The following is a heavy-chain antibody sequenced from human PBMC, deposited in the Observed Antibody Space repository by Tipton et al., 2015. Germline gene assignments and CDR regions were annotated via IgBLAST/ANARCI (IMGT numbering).Heavy chain of an antibody. D-gene: IGHD5-24*01. V-gene: IGHV4-61*02. CDR2: ICTSGST. Sequence: TLSLTCTVSGGSISSSSYYWSWIRQAAGKGPEWIGRICTSGSTNYNPSLESRVTISVFTSENQFSLRLTSGTAADTAVYYCARVDDGTNYFDYWGQGILVTVSS. CDR1: GGSISSSSYY. CDR3: ARVDDGTNYFDY. J-gene: IGHJ4*02.